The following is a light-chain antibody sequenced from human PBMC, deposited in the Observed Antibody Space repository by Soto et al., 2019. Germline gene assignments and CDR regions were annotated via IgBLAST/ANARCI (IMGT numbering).Light chain of an antibody. V-gene: IGKV3-20*01. CDR3: QQYGSSPFP. Sequence: EYVLTQSPGTLSLSPGERATLSCRASQSVSSSYLAWYQQKPGQAPRLLIYGASSRVNVIPDRFSGSGSGTDFTLIISRLEPEDFAVYYCQQYGSSPFPFSPGTKVDIK. CDR1: QSVSSSY. J-gene: IGKJ3*01. CDR2: GAS.